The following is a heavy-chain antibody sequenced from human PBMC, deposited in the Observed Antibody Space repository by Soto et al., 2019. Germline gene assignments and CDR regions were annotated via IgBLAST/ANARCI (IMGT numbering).Heavy chain of an antibody. CDR1: GGSVSSGSYY. D-gene: IGHD3-3*01. CDR2: MYYSGST. Sequence: QVQLQESGPGLVKPSETLSLTCTVSGGSVSSGSYYWSWIRQPPGKGLEWIGYMYYSGSTNYNPSLKSRVTISLATSKTQCSLKLSSVTAADTAVYFCARTRDFWSGNDAFDIWGQGTMVTVSS. V-gene: IGHV4-61*01. J-gene: IGHJ3*02. CDR3: ARTRDFWSGNDAFDI.